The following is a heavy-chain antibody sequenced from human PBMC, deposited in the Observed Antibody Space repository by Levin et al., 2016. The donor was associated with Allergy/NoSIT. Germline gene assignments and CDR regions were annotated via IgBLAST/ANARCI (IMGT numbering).Heavy chain of an antibody. J-gene: IGHJ6*02. D-gene: IGHD4-11*01. CDR3: AREGTTVTTFGPYYYYYGMDV. CDR2: IYYSGST. V-gene: IGHV4-31*02. Sequence: WIRQPPGKGLEWIGYIYYSGSTYYNPSLKSRVTISVDTSKNQFSLKLSSVTAADTAVYYCAREGTTVTTFGPYYYYYGMDVWGQGTTVTVSS.